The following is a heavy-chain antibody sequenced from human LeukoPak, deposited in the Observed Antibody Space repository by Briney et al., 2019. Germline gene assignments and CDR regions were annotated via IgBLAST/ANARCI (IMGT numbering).Heavy chain of an antibody. V-gene: IGHV3-23*01. CDR1: GFTFSSYA. Sequence: PGGYLRLSCAASGFTFSSYAMSWVRQAPGKGLEWVSAISGSGGSTYYADSVKGRLTISRDNSKNTLYLQMNSLRAEDTAVYYCAKDRGVGELLLIDYWGQGTLVTVSS. D-gene: IGHD3-10*01. CDR2: ISGSGGST. CDR3: AKDRGVGELLLIDY. J-gene: IGHJ4*02.